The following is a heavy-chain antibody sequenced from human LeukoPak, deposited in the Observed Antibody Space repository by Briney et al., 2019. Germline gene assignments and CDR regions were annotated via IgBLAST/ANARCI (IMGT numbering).Heavy chain of an antibody. Sequence: PSETLSLTCTVSGGSISSYYRSWIRQPPGKGLEWIGYIYYSGSTNYNPSLKSRVTISVDTSKNQFSLKLSSVTAADTAVYYCARRSIEDWYFDLWGRGTLVTVSS. CDR1: GGSISSYY. CDR3: ARRSIEDWYFDL. CDR2: IYYSGST. D-gene: IGHD2-2*01. V-gene: IGHV4-59*08. J-gene: IGHJ2*01.